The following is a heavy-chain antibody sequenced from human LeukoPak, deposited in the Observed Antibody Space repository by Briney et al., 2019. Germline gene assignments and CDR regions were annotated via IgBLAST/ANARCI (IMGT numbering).Heavy chain of an antibody. D-gene: IGHD5/OR15-5a*01. Sequence: SETLSLTCTVSGGSISSSYSWGWIRQPPGKGLEWIGNIYHSGITYYNHFNSSLKSRVTISIDTSKNQFSLRLTSVTAADTAVYFCATLVSTRYYFDYWGQGTLVTVSS. CDR3: ATLVSTRYYFDY. V-gene: IGHV4-38-2*02. J-gene: IGHJ4*02. CDR1: GGSISSSYS. CDR2: IYHSGIT.